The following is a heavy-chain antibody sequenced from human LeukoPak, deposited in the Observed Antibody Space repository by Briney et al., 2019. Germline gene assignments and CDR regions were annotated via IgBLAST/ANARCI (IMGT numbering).Heavy chain of an antibody. CDR1: GYSISSSNY. CDR2: IYYSGSI. J-gene: IGHJ4*02. Sequence: SQTLSLTCAVSGYSISSSNYWAWIRQPPGQGLEWIGHIYYSGSIYYNPSLKSRVTISVDTSKNQFSLKLSSVTAADTAVYYCARAGYDSSGYSTYYFDYWGQGTLVTVSS. CDR3: ARAGYDSSGYSTYYFDY. V-gene: IGHV4-28*02. D-gene: IGHD3-22*01.